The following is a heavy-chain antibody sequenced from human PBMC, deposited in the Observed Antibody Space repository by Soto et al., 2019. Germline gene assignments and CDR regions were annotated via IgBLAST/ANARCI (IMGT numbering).Heavy chain of an antibody. D-gene: IGHD3-3*02. V-gene: IGHV4-39*01. CDR2: IYYSGST. CDR3: ARLPSRHLVDY. J-gene: IGHJ4*02. Sequence: TLSLTCTVSGGSISSSSYYWGWIRQPPGKGLEWIGSIYYSGSTYYNPSLKSRVTVSVDTSKNQFSLNLRSVTAADTAVYYCARLPSRHLVDYWGQGTLVTVSS. CDR1: GGSISSSSYY.